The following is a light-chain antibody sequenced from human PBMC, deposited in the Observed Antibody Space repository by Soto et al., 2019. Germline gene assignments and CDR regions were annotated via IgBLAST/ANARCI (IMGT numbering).Light chain of an antibody. CDR2: GNN. J-gene: IGLJ1*01. Sequence: QSVLTQPPSMSGAPGQRVTISCTGSSSNIGAAYDVHWYQHLPGTAPKLLIYGNNNRPSGVPDRFSGSKSGTSASLAITGLQAGDEADYYCQSHDSGLRSYVFGTGTKVTVL. CDR3: QSHDSGLRSYV. CDR1: SSNIGAAYD. V-gene: IGLV1-40*01.